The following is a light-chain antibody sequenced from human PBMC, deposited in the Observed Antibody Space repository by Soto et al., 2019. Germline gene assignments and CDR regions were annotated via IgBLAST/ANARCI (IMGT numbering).Light chain of an antibody. CDR1: SSNIGGEA. V-gene: IGLV1-44*01. Sequence: VLTQPPSTSGTPGQRVTISCSGSSSNIGGEAVNWYQQLPGTAPKLLIYSYNQRPSGVPDRFSGSKSGTSASLAISGLQSEDEADYICAAWDDSLNGYVFGTGTKVTVL. CDR2: SYN. CDR3: AAWDDSLNGYV. J-gene: IGLJ1*01.